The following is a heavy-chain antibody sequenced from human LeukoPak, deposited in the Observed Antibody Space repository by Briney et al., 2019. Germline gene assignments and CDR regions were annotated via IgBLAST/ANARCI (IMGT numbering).Heavy chain of an antibody. Sequence: SVKVSCKASGGTFSSYTISWVRQAPGQGLEWMGRIIPILGIANYAQKFQGRVTITADKSTSTAYMELSSLRSEDTAVYYCAREGITCYYDSSGYYNNWFDPWGQGTLVTVSS. CDR2: IIPILGIA. CDR1: GGTFSSYT. CDR3: AREGITCYYDSSGYYNNWFDP. D-gene: IGHD3-22*01. J-gene: IGHJ5*02. V-gene: IGHV1-69*04.